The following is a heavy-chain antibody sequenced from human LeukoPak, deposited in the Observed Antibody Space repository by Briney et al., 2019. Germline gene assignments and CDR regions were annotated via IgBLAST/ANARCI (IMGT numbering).Heavy chain of an antibody. J-gene: IGHJ4*02. CDR2: INPSGGST. D-gene: IGHD3-22*01. V-gene: IGHV1-46*01. Sequence: ASVKVSCKASGGTFSSYAISWVRQAPGQGLEWMGIINPSGGSTSYAQKFQGRVTMTRDTSTSTVYMELSSLRSEDTAVYYCARAHYDSSGYYPTDFDYWGQGTLVTVSS. CDR3: ARAHYDSSGYYPTDFDY. CDR1: GGTFSSYA.